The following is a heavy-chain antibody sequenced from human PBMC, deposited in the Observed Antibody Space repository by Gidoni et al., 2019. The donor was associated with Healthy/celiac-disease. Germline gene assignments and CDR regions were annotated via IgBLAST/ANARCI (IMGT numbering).Heavy chain of an antibody. CDR1: GGSISSSSYY. Sequence: QLQLQESGPGLVKPSETLSLTCTVSGGSISSSSYYWGWIRQPPGKGLEWIGSIYYSGSTYYNPSLKSRVTISVDTSKNQFSLKLSSVTAADTAVYYCAAYYGSGTWFDPWGQGTLVTVSS. CDR3: AAYYGSGTWFDP. V-gene: IGHV4-39*01. D-gene: IGHD3-10*01. CDR2: IYYSGST. J-gene: IGHJ5*02.